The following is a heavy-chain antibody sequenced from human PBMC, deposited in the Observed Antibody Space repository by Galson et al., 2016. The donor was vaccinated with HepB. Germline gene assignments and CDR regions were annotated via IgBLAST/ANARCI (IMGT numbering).Heavy chain of an antibody. D-gene: IGHD4-23*01. V-gene: IGHV3-72*01. Sequence: SLRLSCAASGLIFSDHYMDWVRQAPGKGLEWVARSRNKLHSFTTEYAASVKGRFTISRDDSRSSVYLQMNSLQTEDTAVDYMTRGHLVTTVFYGMDVWGQGTTVTVSS. CDR2: SRNKLHSFTT. CDR3: TRGHLVTTVFYGMDV. CDR1: GLIFSDHY. J-gene: IGHJ6*02.